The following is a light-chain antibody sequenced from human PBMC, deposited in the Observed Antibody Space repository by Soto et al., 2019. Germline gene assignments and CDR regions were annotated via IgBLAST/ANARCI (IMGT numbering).Light chain of an antibody. CDR1: TSNIGAGYD. CDR2: ANT. J-gene: IGLJ2*01. V-gene: IGLV1-40*01. CDR3: QSYGSSLNGPVV. Sequence: QSVLTQPTSVSGAPGQRVTISCSGNTSNIGAGYDVHWYQLIPGVAPKLLIYANTYRPSGVPDRFSGSKSGTSVSLAIAGLQAEYEADYYCQSYGSSLNGPVVVGGGTKVTVL.